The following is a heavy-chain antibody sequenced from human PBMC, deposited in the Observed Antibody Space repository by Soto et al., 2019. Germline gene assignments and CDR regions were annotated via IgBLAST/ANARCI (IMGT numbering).Heavy chain of an antibody. Sequence: ASVKVSCKASGYTFTGYDMHWVLQAPGQGLEWMGWINPNSGGTNYAQKFQGRVTMTRDTSISTAYMELSRLRSDDTAVYYCARSEPRLGYCSGGSCYEWFDPWGQGTLVTVSS. CDR1: GYTFTGYD. V-gene: IGHV1-2*02. D-gene: IGHD2-15*01. J-gene: IGHJ5*02. CDR2: INPNSGGT. CDR3: ARSEPRLGYCSGGSCYEWFDP.